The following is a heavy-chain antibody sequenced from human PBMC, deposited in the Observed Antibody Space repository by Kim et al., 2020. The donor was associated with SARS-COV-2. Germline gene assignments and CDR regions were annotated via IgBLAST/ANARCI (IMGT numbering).Heavy chain of an antibody. D-gene: IGHD2-2*01. CDR1: GFTFSNAW. Sequence: GGSLRLSCAASGFTFSNAWMSWVRQAPGKGLEWVGRIKSKTDGGTTDYAAPVKGRFTFSRDDSKNTLYLQMNSLKTEDTAVYYCTTGGPAALYYYGMDVWGQGTTVTVSS. CDR3: TTGGPAALYYYGMDV. CDR2: IKSKTDGGTT. J-gene: IGHJ6*02. V-gene: IGHV3-15*01.